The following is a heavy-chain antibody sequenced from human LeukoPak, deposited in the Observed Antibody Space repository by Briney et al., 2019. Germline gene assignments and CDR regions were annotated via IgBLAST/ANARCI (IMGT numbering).Heavy chain of an antibody. CDR1: GGSISSYY. CDR2: IYYSGST. V-gene: IGHV4-59*01. D-gene: IGHD3-22*01. Sequence: SETLSLTCTVSGGSISSYYWSWIRQPPGKGPEWIGYIYYSGSTNYNPSLKSRVTISVDTSKDQFSLKLSSVTAADTAVYYCARSFGYYDSSGYPHDAFDIWGQGTMVTVSS. J-gene: IGHJ3*02. CDR3: ARSFGYYDSSGYPHDAFDI.